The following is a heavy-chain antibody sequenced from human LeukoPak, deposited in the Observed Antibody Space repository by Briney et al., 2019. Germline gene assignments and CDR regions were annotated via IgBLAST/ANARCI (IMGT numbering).Heavy chain of an antibody. V-gene: IGHV1-69*05. Sequence: SVKVSCKASGGTFSSYAISWMRQAPGQGLEWMGGVIPIFGTANYAQKFQGRVTITTDESTSTAYMELSSLRSEDTAVYYCAREGYCSSTSCPRGWFDPWGQGTLVTVSS. CDR3: AREGYCSSTSCPRGWFDP. D-gene: IGHD2-2*01. CDR2: VIPIFGTA. CDR1: GGTFSSYA. J-gene: IGHJ5*02.